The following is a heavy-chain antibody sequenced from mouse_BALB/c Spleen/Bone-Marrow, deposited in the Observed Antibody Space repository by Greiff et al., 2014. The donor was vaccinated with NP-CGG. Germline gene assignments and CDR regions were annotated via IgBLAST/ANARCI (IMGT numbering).Heavy chain of an antibody. CDR3: ARVYLGYSAV. J-gene: IGHJ1*01. CDR2: IWAGGST. Sequence: QVQLQQPGPGLVAPSQSLSITCTVSGFSLTSYGVHWVRQPPGKGLEWLGVIWAGGSTNYNSALMSRLSISKDNSKSQVFLKMNSLKTNDTAMYYWARVYLGYSAVGGAGTRVPFPP. V-gene: IGHV2-9*02. D-gene: IGHD2-3*01. CDR1: GFSLTSYG.